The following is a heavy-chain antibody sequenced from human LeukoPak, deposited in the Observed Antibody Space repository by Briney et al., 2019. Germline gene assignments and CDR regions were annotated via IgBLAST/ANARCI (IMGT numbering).Heavy chain of an antibody. CDR1: GFTFSSYA. CDR3: AKGFDYAVWYYFDY. Sequence: GGSLRLSCAASGFTFSSYAMSWVHQAPGKGLEWVSAISGSGGSTYYADSVKGRFTISRDNSKNTLYLQMNSLRAEDTAVYYCAKGFDYAVWYYFDYWGQGTLVTVSS. V-gene: IGHV3-23*01. CDR2: ISGSGGST. J-gene: IGHJ4*02. D-gene: IGHD4-17*01.